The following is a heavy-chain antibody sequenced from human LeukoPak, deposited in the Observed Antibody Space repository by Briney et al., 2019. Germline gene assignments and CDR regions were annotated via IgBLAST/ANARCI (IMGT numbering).Heavy chain of an antibody. D-gene: IGHD2-2*01. J-gene: IGHJ3*02. Sequence: PSETLSLTCTVSGGSISSYYWSWIRQPPGKGLEWIGYIYYSGSTNYNPSLKSRVTISVDTPKNQFSLKLSSVTAADTAVYYCARGAVVVPAAHDPRAFDIWGQGTMVTVSS. V-gene: IGHV4-59*01. CDR1: GGSISSYY. CDR2: IYYSGST. CDR3: ARGAVVVPAAHDPRAFDI.